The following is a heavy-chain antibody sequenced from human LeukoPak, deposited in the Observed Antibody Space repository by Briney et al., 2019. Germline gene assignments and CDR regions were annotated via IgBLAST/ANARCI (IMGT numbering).Heavy chain of an antibody. CDR1: GGSISNSDYY. CDR3: ARHQIHYDILTGYLPTLCDS. CDR2: IYYSGNT. Sequence: SETLSLTCTVSGGSISNSDYYWSWIRQPPGKGLEWIGYIYYSGNTYCNLSLKSRVTISVDTSKNQFSLKLSSVTAADTAVYYCARHQIHYDILTGYLPTLCDSWGQGTLVTVSS. V-gene: IGHV4-30-4*01. D-gene: IGHD3-9*01. J-gene: IGHJ4*02.